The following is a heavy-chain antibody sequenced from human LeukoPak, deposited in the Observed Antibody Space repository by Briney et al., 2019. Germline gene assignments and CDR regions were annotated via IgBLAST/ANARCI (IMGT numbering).Heavy chain of an antibody. CDR2: INPNSGGT. D-gene: IGHD6-13*01. CDR3: ARGQHYSSSWYYFDY. Sequence: EASVKVSCKASGYTFTGYYMHWVRQAPGQGLEWMGWINPNSGGTNYAQKFQGRVTMTRDTSISTAYMELSRLRPDDTAVYYCARGQHYSSSWYYFDYWGQGTLVTVSS. J-gene: IGHJ4*02. V-gene: IGHV1-2*02. CDR1: GYTFTGYY.